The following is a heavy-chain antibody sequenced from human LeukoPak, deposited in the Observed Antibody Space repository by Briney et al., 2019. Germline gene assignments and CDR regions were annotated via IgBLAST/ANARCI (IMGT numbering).Heavy chain of an antibody. CDR3: TRDLEYYYDSSGYYHFDY. CDR1: GFTFGDYA. J-gene: IGHJ4*02. V-gene: IGHV3-49*04. D-gene: IGHD3-22*01. CDR2: IRSKAYGGTT. Sequence: GGSLRLSCTASGFTFGDYAMSWVHQAPGKGLEWVGFIRSKAYGGTTEYAASVKGRFTISRDDSKSIAYLQMNSLKTEDTAVYYCTRDLEYYYDSSGYYHFDYWGQGTLVTVSS.